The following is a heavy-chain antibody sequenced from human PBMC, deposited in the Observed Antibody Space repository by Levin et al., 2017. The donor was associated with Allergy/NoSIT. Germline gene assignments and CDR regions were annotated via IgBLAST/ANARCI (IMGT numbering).Heavy chain of an antibody. CDR1: GGSISSSSYY. D-gene: IGHD4-23*01. J-gene: IGHJ3*02. CDR3: ARVLQAYGGGAFDS. CDR2: IYYSGST. V-gene: IGHV4-39*01. Sequence: SETLSLTCTVSGGSISSSSYYWGWIRQPPGKGLEWIGSIYYSGSTYYNPSLKSRVTISVDTSKNQFSLKLSSVTAADTAVYYCARVLQAYGGGAFDSWGQGTMVTVSS.